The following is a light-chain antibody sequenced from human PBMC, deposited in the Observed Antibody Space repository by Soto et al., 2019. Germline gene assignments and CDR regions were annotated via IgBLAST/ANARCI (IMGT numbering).Light chain of an antibody. J-gene: IGLJ2*01. CDR1: SSNIGAKT. Sequence: QSVLTQPPSASGTPGQRVTISCSGSSSNIGAKTVNWYQQLPGTAPKLLIYTNDQRPSGVPDRFSGSKSGTSASLATSGLQSEDEADYYCAAWDDSLNGLVFGGGTKLTVL. V-gene: IGLV1-44*01. CDR3: AAWDDSLNGLV. CDR2: TND.